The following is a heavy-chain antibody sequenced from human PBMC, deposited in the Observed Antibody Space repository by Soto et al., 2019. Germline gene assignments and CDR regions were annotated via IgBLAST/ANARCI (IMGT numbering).Heavy chain of an antibody. CDR1: GYTFINYD. CDR3: ARMASSGTLNWFDP. J-gene: IGHJ5*02. Sequence: ASVKVSCKASGYTFINYDISWVRQATGQGLEWMGWMNPGSGKTGYANKFQGRVIMTRDASTSTAHLELSSLTSEDTAVYYCARMASSGTLNWFDPWGQGTLVTVSS. CDR2: MNPGSGKT. V-gene: IGHV1-8*02.